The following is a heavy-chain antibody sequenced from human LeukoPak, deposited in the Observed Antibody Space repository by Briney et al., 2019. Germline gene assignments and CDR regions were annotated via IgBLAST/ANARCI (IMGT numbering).Heavy chain of an antibody. V-gene: IGHV4-38-2*02. D-gene: IGHD3-10*02. J-gene: IGHJ4*02. CDR2: IYHSGST. Sequence: SETLSLTCTVSGYSISSGYYWGWIRQPPGKGLEWIGSIYHSGSTYYNPSLKSRVTISVDTSKNQFSLKLSSVTAADTAVYYCARGNYYVIYYFDYWGQGTLVTVSS. CDR1: GYSISSGYY. CDR3: ARGNYYVIYYFDY.